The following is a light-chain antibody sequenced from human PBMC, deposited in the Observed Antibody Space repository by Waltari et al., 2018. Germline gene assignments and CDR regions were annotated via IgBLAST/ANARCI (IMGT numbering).Light chain of an antibody. CDR2: DAS. CDR3: QQRSNWLT. J-gene: IGKJ4*01. Sequence: EIVLTQSPATLSWSPGESATLSCRASQSVSSYLAWYQQKTGPAPRLLIYDASNRATGIPARFSGSGSGTDFTLTISSLEPEDFAVYYCQQRSNWLTFGGGTKVEIK. CDR1: QSVSSY. V-gene: IGKV3-11*01.